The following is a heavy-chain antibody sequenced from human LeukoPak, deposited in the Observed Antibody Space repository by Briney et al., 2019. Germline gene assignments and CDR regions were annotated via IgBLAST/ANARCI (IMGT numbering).Heavy chain of an antibody. D-gene: IGHD2-21*02. V-gene: IGHV3-7*03. CDR3: ASGRVTAVY. CDR1: GFTFSSSL. Sequence: GGSLRLSCAASGFTFSSSLMTWFRQAPGKGLEWAASVNQDGGEKNYVDSVKGRFTISRDNAKNSLYLQMNSLRTEDTAVYYCASGRVTAVYWGQGTLVTVSS. J-gene: IGHJ4*02. CDR2: VNQDGGEK.